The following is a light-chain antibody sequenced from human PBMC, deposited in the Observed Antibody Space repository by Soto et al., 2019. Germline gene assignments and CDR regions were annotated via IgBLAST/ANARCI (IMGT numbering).Light chain of an antibody. CDR2: GAS. Sequence: EIVLTQSPGTLSLSPGERATLSCRASQSVSSNYLVWYQQKPGQAPRLLIFGASRRATGIPDRFSGSGSGADFTLTISRLEPEDFAVYYCQQGNTFGQGTKLEIK. V-gene: IGKV3-20*01. J-gene: IGKJ2*01. CDR3: QQGNT. CDR1: QSVSSNY.